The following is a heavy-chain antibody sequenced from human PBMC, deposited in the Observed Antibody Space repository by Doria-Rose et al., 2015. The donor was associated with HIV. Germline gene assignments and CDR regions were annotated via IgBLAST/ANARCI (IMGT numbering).Heavy chain of an antibody. CDR3: ARIKSSRWYHKYYFDF. CDR2: SFSDDER. CDR1: GVSLSSPGMG. J-gene: IGHJ4*02. V-gene: IGHV2-26*01. D-gene: IGHD6-13*01. Sequence: QITLKESGPVLVKPTETLTLTCTVSGVSLSSPGMGVSWIRQPPVKALEWLATSFSDDERSYKTSLKSRLTISRGTSKSQMVLTMTDMDPVDTATYYCARIKSSRWYHKYYFDFWGQGTLVIVSA.